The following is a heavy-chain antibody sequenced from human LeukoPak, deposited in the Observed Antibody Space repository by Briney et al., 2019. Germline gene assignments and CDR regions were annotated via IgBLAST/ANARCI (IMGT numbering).Heavy chain of an antibody. J-gene: IGHJ4*02. CDR3: AKTVYYYDSSGYSGNKFDY. V-gene: IGHV3-7*03. Sequence: GGSLRLSCAASGFTFSSYWMSWVRQAPGKGLEWVANIKQDGSEKYYVDSVKGRFTISRDNSKNTLYLQMNSLRAEDTAVYYCAKTVYYYDSSGYSGNKFDYWGQGTLVTVSS. D-gene: IGHD3-22*01. CDR2: IKQDGSEK. CDR1: GFTFSSYW.